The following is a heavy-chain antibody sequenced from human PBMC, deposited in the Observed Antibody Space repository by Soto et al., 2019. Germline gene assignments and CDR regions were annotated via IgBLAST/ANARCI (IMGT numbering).Heavy chain of an antibody. CDR3: ARDQFYYNDISGRPLNVFDV. J-gene: IGHJ3*01. Sequence: GASVKVSCKASGYTFTSYAMHWVRQAPGQRLEWMGWINAGNGNTKYSQKFQGRVTITRDTSASTAYMELSSPRSEDTAVYYCARDQFYYNDISGRPLNVFDVWGQGTMVTVSS. V-gene: IGHV1-3*01. CDR2: INAGNGNT. D-gene: IGHD3-22*01. CDR1: GYTFTSYA.